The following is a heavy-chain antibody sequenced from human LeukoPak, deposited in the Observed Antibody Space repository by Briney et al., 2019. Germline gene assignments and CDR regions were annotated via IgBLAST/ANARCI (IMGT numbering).Heavy chain of an antibody. Sequence: VASVKVSCKASGYTFTRYYMHWVRQAPGQGLEWMGWINPNSGGTNYAQKFQGRVTMTRDTSISTAYMELSRLRSDDTAVYYCARYALTIKGFLEWTTGRKRYYFDYWGQGTLVTDSS. CDR1: GYTFTRYY. CDR3: ARYALTIKGFLEWTTGRKRYYFDY. V-gene: IGHV1-2*02. D-gene: IGHD3-3*01. J-gene: IGHJ4*02. CDR2: INPNSGGT.